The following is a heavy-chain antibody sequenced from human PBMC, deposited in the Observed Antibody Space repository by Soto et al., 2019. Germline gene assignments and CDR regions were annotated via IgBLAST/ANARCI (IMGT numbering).Heavy chain of an antibody. J-gene: IGHJ3*02. CDR2: ISAYNGNT. D-gene: IGHD3-22*01. CDR3: ARDSSGYYRDAFDI. V-gene: IGHV1-18*01. Sequence: QVQLVQSGAEVKKPGASVKVSCKASGSTFTTYGISWVRQAPGQGLEWMGWISAYNGNTNYAQKLQGRVTMTTDTSTTTAYMELRSLRSDDTAVYYCARDSSGYYRDAFDIWGQETMVTVSS. CDR1: GSTFTTYG.